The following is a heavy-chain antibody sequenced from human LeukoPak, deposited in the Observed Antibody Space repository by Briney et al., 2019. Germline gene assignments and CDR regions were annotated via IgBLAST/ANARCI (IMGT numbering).Heavy chain of an antibody. CDR3: AREALTGTYFDF. Sequence: GGSLRLSCAASGFTVSSNYMSWVRQAPGKGLEWVSVIYSDGGTNYADSVRGRFTISRDDSKKMVHLQMNSLRVEDTAVYYCAREALTGTYFDFWGPGTLVTVFS. D-gene: IGHD1-7*01. J-gene: IGHJ4*02. CDR1: GFTVSSNY. V-gene: IGHV3-66*01. CDR2: IYSDGGT.